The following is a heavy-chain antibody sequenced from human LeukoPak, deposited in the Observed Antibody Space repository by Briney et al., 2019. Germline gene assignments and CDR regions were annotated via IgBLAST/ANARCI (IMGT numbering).Heavy chain of an antibody. V-gene: IGHV3-33*08. CDR2: IWYDGSNK. CDR3: AGDSSGFDP. J-gene: IGHJ5*02. Sequence: PGRSLRLSCAASGFTFSSYGMHWVRQAPGKGLEWVAVIWYDGSNKYYADSVKGRFTISRDNSKNTLYLQMNSLRAEDTAVYYCAGDSSGFDPWGQGTLVTVSS. D-gene: IGHD2-15*01. CDR1: GFTFSSYG.